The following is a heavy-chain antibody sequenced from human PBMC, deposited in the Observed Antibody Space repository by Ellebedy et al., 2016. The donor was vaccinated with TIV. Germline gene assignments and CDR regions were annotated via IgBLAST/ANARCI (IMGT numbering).Heavy chain of an antibody. J-gene: IGHJ6*02. CDR2: IYYTGSP. Sequence: SETLSLXCNVSGGSIHNYYWGWIRQSPGKGLEWIGYIYYTGSPIYNPSLKSRVTISVDTSKNQFSLHLNSVTAADTAVYYCARHKEGYYYGLDVWGQGTTVTVSS. V-gene: IGHV4-59*08. CDR1: GGSIHNYY. CDR3: ARHKEGYYYGLDV.